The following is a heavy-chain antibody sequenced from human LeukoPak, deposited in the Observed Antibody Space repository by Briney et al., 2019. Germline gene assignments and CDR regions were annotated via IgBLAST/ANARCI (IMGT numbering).Heavy chain of an antibody. CDR3: TTRGMTTVTARDY. J-gene: IGHJ4*02. V-gene: IGHV3-73*01. Sequence: PGGSLKLSCAASGFTFSGSAMHWVRQASGKGLEWVGRIRGKANSYATAYAASVKGRFTISRDDSKNTAYLQMNSLKTEDTAVYYCTTRGMTTVTARDYWGQGTLVTVSS. CDR1: GFTFSGSA. D-gene: IGHD4-17*01. CDR2: IRGKANSYAT.